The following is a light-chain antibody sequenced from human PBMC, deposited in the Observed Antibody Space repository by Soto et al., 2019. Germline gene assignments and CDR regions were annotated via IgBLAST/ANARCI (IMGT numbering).Light chain of an antibody. V-gene: IGLV2-14*03. CDR3: TSWTTSTTMI. J-gene: IGLJ2*01. CDR2: DVN. CDR1: SSDIGAYNF. Sequence: QSALTQPASVSGSPGQSITISCTGTSSDIGAYNFVSWYQQHPGKAPKLMLYDVNIRPSGVSNRFSGSKSGNTASLTISGLQADDEADYCCTSWTTSTTMIFGGATKLTVL.